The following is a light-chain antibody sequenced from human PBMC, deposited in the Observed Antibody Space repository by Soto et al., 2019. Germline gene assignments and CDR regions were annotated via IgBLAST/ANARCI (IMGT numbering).Light chain of an antibody. J-gene: IGKJ5*01. CDR1: HSVDIY. V-gene: IGKV3-11*01. CDR2: DAS. CDR3: QQRHNLIT. Sequence: EIVLTQSPATLSLSPGERATLSCRASHSVDIYVDWSQQKPGQAPRLLIYDASKRATGIAARFSGSGSGTDFTLTISSLESDDFAVYYCQQRHNLITFGHGTRLE.